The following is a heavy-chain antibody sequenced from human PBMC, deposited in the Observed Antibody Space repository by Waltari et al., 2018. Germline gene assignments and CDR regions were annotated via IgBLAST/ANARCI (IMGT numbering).Heavy chain of an antibody. CDR2: INSYGSTT. V-gene: IGHV3-74*03. D-gene: IGHD2-15*01. CDR1: GFTFSNYR. J-gene: IGHJ4*02. CDR3: AREGKDRAFDY. Sequence: VQLVESGGGVVQPGRSLRLSCAASGFTFSNYRMHWVRQSPGAGLVWVSRINSYGSTTTYADSVKGRFTISRDNAKNTLYLQMNGLTADDTAVYYCAREGKDRAFDYWGQGTLGTVSS.